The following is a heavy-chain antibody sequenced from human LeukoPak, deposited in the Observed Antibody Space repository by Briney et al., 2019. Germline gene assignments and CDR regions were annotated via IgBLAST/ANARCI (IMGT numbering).Heavy chain of an antibody. CDR1: ELTFSGSG. Sequence: GGSLRLSCTLSELTFSGSGMHWVRRAPGKGLEWVALISFDGSSKFYADSVKGRFTISKDNSKNTVYLQMNNLRSEDTAIYYCAREFYSGEYWGVDYWGQGTLVTVSS. D-gene: IGHD4-11*01. CDR2: ISFDGSSK. J-gene: IGHJ4*02. CDR3: AREFYSGEYWGVDY. V-gene: IGHV3-30*03.